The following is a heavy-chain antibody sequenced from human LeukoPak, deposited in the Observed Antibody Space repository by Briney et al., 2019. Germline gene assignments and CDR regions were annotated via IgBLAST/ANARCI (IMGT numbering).Heavy chain of an antibody. V-gene: IGHV3-23*01. CDR1: GFTFSNYA. CDR2: ITGSGGGT. CDR3: AKWGDYDVLTGYYVPDY. D-gene: IGHD3-9*01. Sequence: GGSLRLSCAASGFTFSNYAMSWVRQAPGKGLEWVSAITGSGGGTYYADSVKGRFTISRDNSKNTLYLQMNSLRAEDTAVYYCAKWGDYDVLTGYYVPDYWGQGTLVTVSS. J-gene: IGHJ4*02.